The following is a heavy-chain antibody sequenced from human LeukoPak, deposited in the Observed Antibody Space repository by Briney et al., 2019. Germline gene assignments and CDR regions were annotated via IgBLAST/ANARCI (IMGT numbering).Heavy chain of an antibody. V-gene: IGHV1-2*02. CDR1: GYTFTYYF. D-gene: IGHD2-2*01. Sequence: GASVKVSCKASGYTFTYYFIHWVRQAPGQGLEWMGWINPNIGDASYAQKFQGRVTITADESTSTAYMELSSLRSEDTAVYYCARATQYCSSTSCHLGYWGQGTLVTVSS. CDR2: INPNIGDA. CDR3: ARATQYCSSTSCHLGY. J-gene: IGHJ4*02.